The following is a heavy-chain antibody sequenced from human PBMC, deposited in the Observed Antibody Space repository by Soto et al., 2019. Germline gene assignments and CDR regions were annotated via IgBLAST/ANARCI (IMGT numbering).Heavy chain of an antibody. CDR1: GGTFSSYA. V-gene: IGHV1-69*01. CDR2: IIPIFGTA. CDR3: ARVRFGWNYVFYGMDV. D-gene: IGHD1-7*01. J-gene: IGHJ6*02. Sequence: QVQLVQSGAEVKKPGSSVKVSCKASGGTFSSYAISWVRQAPGQGLEWMGGIIPIFGTANYAQKFQGRGTITAEESTNTAYKELSSLRSEDTAVYYCARVRFGWNYVFYGMDVWGQGNTVTVSS.